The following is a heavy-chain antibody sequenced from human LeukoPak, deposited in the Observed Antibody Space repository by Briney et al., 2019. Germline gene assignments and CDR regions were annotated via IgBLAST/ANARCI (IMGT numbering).Heavy chain of an antibody. CDR2: ISWNSGRI. Sequence: PGRSLRLSCAASGFIFDDYAMHWVRQAPGKGLEWVSGISWNSGRIGYADSVKGRFTISRDNAKNSLYLQMNSLRTEDTALYYCAKDLNSGWYALDAGGMLVRWSQGTLVTVSS. J-gene: IGHJ4*02. D-gene: IGHD6-19*01. V-gene: IGHV3-9*01. CDR1: GFIFDDYA. CDR3: AKDLNSGWYALDAGGMLVR.